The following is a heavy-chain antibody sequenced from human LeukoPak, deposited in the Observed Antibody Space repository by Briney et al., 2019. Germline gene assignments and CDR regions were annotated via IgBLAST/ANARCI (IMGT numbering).Heavy chain of an antibody. CDR2: ISGTNDDT. V-gene: IGHV3-23*01. CDR3: VKTYCSITRCSPGFDS. J-gene: IGHJ4*02. D-gene: IGHD3-10*01. Sequence: GGSLRLSCVGSGFIFKLFAVGWVRQAPGKGLEWDSVISGTNDDTDYADSVRGHFTISRDNSLNTLFLQVDKLRAEDTAVYYCVKTYCSITRCSPGFDSWGQGTLVTVSS. CDR1: GFIFKLFA.